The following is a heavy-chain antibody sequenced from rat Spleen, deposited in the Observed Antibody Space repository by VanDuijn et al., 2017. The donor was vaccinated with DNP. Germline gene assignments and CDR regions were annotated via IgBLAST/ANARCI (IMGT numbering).Heavy chain of an antibody. J-gene: IGHJ2*01. V-gene: IGHV5S10*01. Sequence: EVQLVESGGGLVQPGRSLKLSCAASGFTFSDYNMAWVRQAPKKGLEWVATIIYGGSRTQYRDSVKGRFTISRDNAKTTLYLQMNSLRSEDMATYYCARHPLKGFDYWGQGVMVTVSS. CDR3: ARHPLKGFDY. CDR2: IIYGGSRT. D-gene: IGHD3-7*01. CDR1: GFTFSDYN.